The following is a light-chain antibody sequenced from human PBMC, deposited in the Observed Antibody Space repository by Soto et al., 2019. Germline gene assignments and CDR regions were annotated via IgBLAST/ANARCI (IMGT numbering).Light chain of an antibody. Sequence: DIQMTQSPSTLSASVGDRVTITCRASQSISAWLAWYQQKPGRAPKPLIYDASNLQSGVPSRFSGSGSGTEFTLTIDSLQPDDFATYYCQQYDTYLRTLGQGTKV. J-gene: IGKJ1*01. CDR2: DAS. V-gene: IGKV1-5*01. CDR3: QQYDTYLRT. CDR1: QSISAW.